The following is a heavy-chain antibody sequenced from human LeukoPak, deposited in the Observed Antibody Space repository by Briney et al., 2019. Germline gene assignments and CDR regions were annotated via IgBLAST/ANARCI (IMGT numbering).Heavy chain of an antibody. V-gene: IGHV4-34*01. CDR3: ARGSSTTVTHPASVSYYMDV. J-gene: IGHJ6*03. Sequence: SETLSLTCAVYGGSFSGYYWSWIRQPPGKGLDWIGEINHSGSTNYNPSLKSRVTISVDTSKNQFSLKLSSVTAADTAVYYCARGSSTTVTHPASVSYYMDVWGKGTTVTVSS. D-gene: IGHD4-17*01. CDR1: GGSFSGYY. CDR2: INHSGST.